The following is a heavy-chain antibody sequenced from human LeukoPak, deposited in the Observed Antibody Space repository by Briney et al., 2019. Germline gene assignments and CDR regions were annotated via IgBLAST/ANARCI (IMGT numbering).Heavy chain of an antibody. V-gene: IGHV3-9*03. CDR1: GFTFDDYA. J-gene: IGHJ3*02. D-gene: IGHD6-19*01. CDR2: ISWNSGSI. CDR3: AKDKGSGWGFGAFDI. Sequence: GRSLRLSCAASGFTFDDYAMHWVRHAPGKGLEWVSGISWNSGSIGYADSVKGRFTISRDNAKNSLYLQMNSLRAEDMALYYCAKDKGSGWGFGAFDIWGQGTMVTVSS.